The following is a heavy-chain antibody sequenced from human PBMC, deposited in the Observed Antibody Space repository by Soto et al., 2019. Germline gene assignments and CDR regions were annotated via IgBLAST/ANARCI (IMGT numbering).Heavy chain of an antibody. CDR2: INSEGTGT. Sequence: GGSLRLSCSASGFTFSSYWMHWVRQVPGKGLVWVSRINSEGTGTIYADSVKGRFTISRDNAKNTRYLQMNSLRAEDTAVYYCVRDHDSSVSNSDYSGQGPPVTVYS. J-gene: IGHJ4*02. D-gene: IGHD3-22*01. CDR1: GFTFSSYW. CDR3: VRDHDSSVSNSDY. V-gene: IGHV3-74*01.